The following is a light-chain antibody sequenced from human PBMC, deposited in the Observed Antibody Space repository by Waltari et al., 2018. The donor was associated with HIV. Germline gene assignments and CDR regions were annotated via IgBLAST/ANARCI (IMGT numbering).Light chain of an antibody. J-gene: IGLJ2*01. Sequence: YVLSQPPSVSVAPGRTATLSWGGTRIATKSVHWYQQKAGQAPLLVIFYDSNRPSGIPERFSGSNSGSAATLTINRVEAGDEADYFCQVWDETPNHVIFGGGTKLIAL. CDR1: RIATKS. V-gene: IGLV3-21*04. CDR3: QVWDETPNHVI. CDR2: YDS.